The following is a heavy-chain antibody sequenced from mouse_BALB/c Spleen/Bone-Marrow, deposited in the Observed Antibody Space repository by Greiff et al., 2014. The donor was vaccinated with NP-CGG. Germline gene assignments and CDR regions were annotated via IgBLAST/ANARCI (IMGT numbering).Heavy chain of an antibody. CDR3: ARDLDY. V-gene: IGHV1S137*01. CDR2: ISTYYGDA. J-gene: IGHJ2*01. Sequence: VQLQESGAELVRPGVSVKISCKGSGYTFTDYAMHWVKQSHAKSLEWIGVISTYYGDATYNQKFEGKATMTVDKSSSTAYMELARLTSEDSAIYYGARDLDYWGQGTTLTVST. CDR1: GYTFTDYA.